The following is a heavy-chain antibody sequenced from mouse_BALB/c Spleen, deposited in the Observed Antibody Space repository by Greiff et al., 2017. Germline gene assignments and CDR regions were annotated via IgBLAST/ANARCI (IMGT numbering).Heavy chain of an antibody. J-gene: IGHJ2*01. CDR2: ILPGSGST. Sequence: VQLQQSGAELMKPGASVKISCKATGYTFSSYWIEWVKQRPGHGLEWIGEILPGSGSTNYNEKFKGKATFTADTSSNTAYMQLSSLTSEDSAVYYCATGLRRGGLDYWGQGTTLTVSS. V-gene: IGHV1-9*01. D-gene: IGHD2-4*01. CDR3: ATGLRRGGLDY. CDR1: GYTFSSYW.